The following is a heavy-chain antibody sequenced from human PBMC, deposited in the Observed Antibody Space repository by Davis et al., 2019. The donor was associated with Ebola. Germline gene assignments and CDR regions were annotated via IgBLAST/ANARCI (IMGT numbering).Heavy chain of an antibody. CDR1: GGSISSGGYY. CDR2: IYYSGST. J-gene: IGHJ4*02. D-gene: IGHD5-18*01. V-gene: IGHV4-61*08. Sequence: SETLSLTCSVAGGSISSGGYYWNWIRQPPGKGLEWIGYIYYSGSTNYNPSLKSRVTISVDTSKNQFSLKLSSVTAADTAVYYCARGGAGIQLWSKLYYFDYWGQGTLVTVSS. CDR3: ARGGAGIQLWSKLYYFDY.